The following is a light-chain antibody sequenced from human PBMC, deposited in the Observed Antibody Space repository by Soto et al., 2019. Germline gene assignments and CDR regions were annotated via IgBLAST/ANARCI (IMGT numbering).Light chain of an antibody. J-gene: IGKJ1*01. Sequence: EIVLTQSPFTLSLSPGERATLSCRSSQSVSSSYLAWYQQKPGQAPRLLIYGASSRATGIPDRFSGSGSGTDFTLTISRLEPGDFAVYYCQHYGSSPTWTFGQGTKVDIK. V-gene: IGKV3-20*01. CDR2: GAS. CDR3: QHYGSSPTWT. CDR1: QSVSSSY.